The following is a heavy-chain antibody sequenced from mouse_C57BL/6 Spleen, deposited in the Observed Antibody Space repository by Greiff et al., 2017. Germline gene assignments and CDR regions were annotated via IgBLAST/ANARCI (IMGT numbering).Heavy chain of an antibody. J-gene: IGHJ4*01. CDR2: LLPGSGST. D-gene: IGHD2-4*01. Sequence: VQLQQSGAELMKPGASVKLSCKATGYTFTGYWIEWVKQRPGHGLEWIGELLPGSGSTNYNEKFKGKATFTADTSSNTAYMQLSSLTTKDSAIYYCARGDDYDRGYYAMDYWGQGTSVTVSS. CDR3: ARGDDYDRGYYAMDY. V-gene: IGHV1-9*01. CDR1: GYTFTGYW.